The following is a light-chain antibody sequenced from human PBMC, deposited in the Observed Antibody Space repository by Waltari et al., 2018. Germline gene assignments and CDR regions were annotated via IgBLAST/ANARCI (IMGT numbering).Light chain of an antibody. Sequence: QSALTQPASVSGSPGQSITISCPGTSSDVGNYNLVSWYQQHPGKAPKLMIYAVTQRPSGVSNRFSGSKSGNTASLTISGLQPEDETDYYCCSYAGHSTYVFGTGTKVTVL. V-gene: IGLV2-23*02. J-gene: IGLJ1*01. CDR3: CSYAGHSTYV. CDR1: SSDVGNYNL. CDR2: AVT.